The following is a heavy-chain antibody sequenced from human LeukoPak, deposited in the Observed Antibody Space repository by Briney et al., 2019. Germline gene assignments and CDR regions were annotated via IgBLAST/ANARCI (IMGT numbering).Heavy chain of an antibody. D-gene: IGHD3-10*01. CDR2: ISYDGSNI. Sequence: PGRSLRLSCAASGFTFSSYGMHWVRQAPGKGLEWVAVISYDGSNIYFADSVKGRFTISRDNSKNTLYLQMNSLRAEDTAVYYCAKEPNYYGSGSLDYWGRGTLVTVSS. CDR1: GFTFSSYG. V-gene: IGHV3-30*18. J-gene: IGHJ4*02. CDR3: AKEPNYYGSGSLDY.